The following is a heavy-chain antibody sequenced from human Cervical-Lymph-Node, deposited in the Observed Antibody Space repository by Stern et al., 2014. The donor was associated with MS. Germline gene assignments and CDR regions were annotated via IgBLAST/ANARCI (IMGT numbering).Heavy chain of an antibody. J-gene: IGHJ4*02. CDR1: GYTFAYYG. D-gene: IGHD1/OR15-1a*01. CDR3: VRLRKQMGNKYYFDH. Sequence: VQLLESGSELRKPGASVKVSCKTSGYTFAYYGMNWVRQAPGQGLEWLGWIHTNTGSPTYAQAFTGRFVFSLDASISTAYLQIDSLKAEDTAVYYCVRLRKQMGNKYYFDHWGQGTLVTVSS. CDR2: IHTNTGSP. V-gene: IGHV7-4-1*01.